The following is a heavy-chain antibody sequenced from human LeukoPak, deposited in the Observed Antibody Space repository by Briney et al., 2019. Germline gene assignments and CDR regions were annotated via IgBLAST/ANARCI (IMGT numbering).Heavy chain of an antibody. J-gene: IGHJ4*02. D-gene: IGHD5-24*01. Sequence: GGSLRLSCAASGFTFSSYNMNWVRQAPGKGLEWVSCISSGSSYIYYADSVKGRFTISRDNAKNSLYLQMNSLRAEDTAVYYCARDTRMATSKIIDYWGQGTLVTVSS. CDR3: ARDTRMATSKIIDY. CDR1: GFTFSSYN. V-gene: IGHV3-21*01. CDR2: ISSGSSYI.